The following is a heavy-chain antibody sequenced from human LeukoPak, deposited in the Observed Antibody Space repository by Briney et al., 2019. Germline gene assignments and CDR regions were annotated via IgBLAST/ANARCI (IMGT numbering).Heavy chain of an antibody. CDR1: GDSVSSNSAA. D-gene: IGHD1-26*01. V-gene: IGHV6-1*01. CDR2: TYYRSKWYS. Sequence: SQTLSLTCVISGDSVSSNSAAWNWIRQSPSRGLEWLGRTYYRSKWYSHYAVSMKSRITVNPDTSKNQFSLQLNSVTPEDTAVYYCARTRDLGLDYWGQGTLVTVSS. J-gene: IGHJ4*02. CDR3: ARTRDLGLDY.